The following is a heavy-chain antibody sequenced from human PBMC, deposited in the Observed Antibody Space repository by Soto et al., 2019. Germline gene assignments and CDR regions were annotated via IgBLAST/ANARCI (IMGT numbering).Heavy chain of an antibody. J-gene: IGHJ6*03. V-gene: IGHV3-23*01. D-gene: IGHD3-3*01. CDR1: GFTFSSYA. CDR2: IIGSGGNT. CDR3: AKYTMTYYYYSCMDV. Sequence: GGSLRLSCAGSGFTFSSYAMAWVRQAPGKGLEWVSVIIGSGGNTYSADSVKGRFTISRDNSKNTLYLRMNSLRAEDTAIYYCAKYTMTYYYYSCMDVWGKGTTVTVSS.